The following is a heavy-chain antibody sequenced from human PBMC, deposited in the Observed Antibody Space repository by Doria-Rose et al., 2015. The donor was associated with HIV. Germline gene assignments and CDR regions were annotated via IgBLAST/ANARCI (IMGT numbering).Heavy chain of an antibody. Sequence: HWVRQAPGQGLEWMGIINPSGGSTSYAQKFQGRVTMTRDTSTSTVYMELSSLRSDDTAVYYCARGRRAVVPPFDYWGQGTLVTVSS. J-gene: IGHJ4*02. D-gene: IGHD6-19*01. CDR3: ARGRRAVVPPFDY. V-gene: IGHV1-46*01. CDR2: INPSGGST.